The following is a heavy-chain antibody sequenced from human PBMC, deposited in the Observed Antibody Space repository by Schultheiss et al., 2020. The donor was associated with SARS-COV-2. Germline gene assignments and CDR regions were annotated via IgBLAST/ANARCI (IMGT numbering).Heavy chain of an antibody. Sequence: GGSLRLSCAASGFTFSSYGMHWVRQAPGKGLEWVAVIWYDGSNKYYADSVKGRFTISRENAKNSLYLQMNSLRAGDTAVYYCARGGIAVAGIDWYFDLWGRGTLVTVSS. CDR1: GFTFSSYG. J-gene: IGHJ2*01. D-gene: IGHD6-19*01. V-gene: IGHV3-33*01. CDR3: ARGGIAVAGIDWYFDL. CDR2: IWYDGSNK.